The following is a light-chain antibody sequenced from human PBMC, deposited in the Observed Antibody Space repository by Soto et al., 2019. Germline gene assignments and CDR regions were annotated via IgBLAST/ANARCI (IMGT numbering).Light chain of an antibody. Sequence: QSVLTQPPSASGTPGQRVTISCSGSSSNIGSNYVYWYQQFPGTAPKLLIYRNNQRPSGVPDRFSGSKSGTSASLAISGLRSEDEADYYCAAWDDSLSVPWVFGGGTKLTVL. CDR1: SSNIGSNY. J-gene: IGLJ3*02. CDR2: RNN. CDR3: AAWDDSLSVPWV. V-gene: IGLV1-47*01.